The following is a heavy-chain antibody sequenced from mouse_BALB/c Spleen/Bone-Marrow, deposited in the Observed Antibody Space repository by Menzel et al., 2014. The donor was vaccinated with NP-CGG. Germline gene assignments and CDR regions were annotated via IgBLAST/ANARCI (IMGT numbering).Heavy chain of an antibody. Sequence: LQQSGAELGMPGASVKMSCEASGYTFTDNWIYWVKQRPGQGLEWIGAIDTSDSYTNYNQKFMGKASLTVDASSSTAYMQVSSLTSDDSAVYYCARGGHDFSLDYWGQGTSVTVSS. J-gene: IGHJ4*01. CDR1: GYTFTDNW. CDR2: IDTSDSYT. CDR3: ARGGHDFSLDY. V-gene: IGHV1-69*01. D-gene: IGHD2-4*01.